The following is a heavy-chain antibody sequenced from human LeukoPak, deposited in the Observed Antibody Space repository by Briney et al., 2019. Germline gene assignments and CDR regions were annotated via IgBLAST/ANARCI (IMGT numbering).Heavy chain of an antibody. CDR2: IYHSGST. CDR3: ANGQGNRIDY. J-gene: IGHJ4*02. V-gene: IGHV4-30-2*01. Sequence: SQTQSLTCTVSGGSISSGGYSWSWIRQPPGKGLEWIGYIYHSGSTYYSPSLKSRVTISVDRSKNQFSLKLSSVTAADTAVYYCANGQGNRIDYWGQGTLVTVSS. CDR1: GGSISSGGYS.